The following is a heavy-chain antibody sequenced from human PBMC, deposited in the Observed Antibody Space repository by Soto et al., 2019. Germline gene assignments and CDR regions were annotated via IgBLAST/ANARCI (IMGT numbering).Heavy chain of an antibody. V-gene: IGHV4-39*01. J-gene: IGHJ5*02. D-gene: IGHD4-17*01. CDR1: GGSISSSSYY. Sequence: PSETLSLTCTVSGGSISSSSYYWGWIRQPPGKGLEWIGSIYYSGSTYYNPSLKSRVTISVDTSKNQFSLKLSSVTAADTAVYYCAVRAPVRWFDPWGQGTLVTVS. CDR2: IYYSGST. CDR3: AVRAPVRWFDP.